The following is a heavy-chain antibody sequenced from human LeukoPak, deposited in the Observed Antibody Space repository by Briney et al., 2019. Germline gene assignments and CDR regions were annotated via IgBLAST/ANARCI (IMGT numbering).Heavy chain of an antibody. Sequence: GGSLRLSCAASGFTFSTYAITWVRQAPGQGLEWVAVISYDGSNKYYADSVRGRFTISRDNSKNTLYLQMNSLRAEDTAVYYCAREEATYCSSTSCSDFDYWGQGTLVTVSS. CDR3: AREEATYCSSTSCSDFDY. J-gene: IGHJ4*02. D-gene: IGHD2-2*01. CDR2: ISYDGSNK. V-gene: IGHV3-30-3*01. CDR1: GFTFSTYA.